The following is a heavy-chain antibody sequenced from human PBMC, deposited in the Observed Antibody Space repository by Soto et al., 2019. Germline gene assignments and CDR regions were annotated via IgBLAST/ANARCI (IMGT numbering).Heavy chain of an antibody. V-gene: IGHV1-18*04. J-gene: IGHJ2*01. CDR3: ARGYSYGSYWYFDL. CDR1: GFTLTGFG. Sequence: QLQLVQSGAEVKNPGASVKVSCKASGFTLTGFGITWVRQAPGQGLEWMGWITASNGNTNYAQNLQGRVTMTTDTSTSTAYMELWHLRSDDTAVYYCARGYSYGSYWYFDLWGRGTLVTVSS. CDR2: ITASNGNT. D-gene: IGHD5-18*01.